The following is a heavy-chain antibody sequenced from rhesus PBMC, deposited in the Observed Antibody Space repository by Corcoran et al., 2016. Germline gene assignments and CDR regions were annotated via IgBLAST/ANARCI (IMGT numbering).Heavy chain of an antibody. CDR1: GHSISRGYD. J-gene: IGHJ4*01. Sequence: QVQLQESGPGVVKPSETLSLTCAVSGHSISRGYDWRWIRQPPGKGLEWVGYIYGGSGSTNYNPSLKNRVTISKDTSENHFSLRLSSVTAADTAVYYCASGYNNYGAADYWGQGVLVTVSS. D-gene: IGHD4-23*01. CDR2: IYGGSGST. V-gene: IGHV4-76*01. CDR3: ASGYNNYGAADY.